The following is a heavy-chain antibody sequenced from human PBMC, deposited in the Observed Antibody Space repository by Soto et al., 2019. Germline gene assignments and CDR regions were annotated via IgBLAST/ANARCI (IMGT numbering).Heavy chain of an antibody. V-gene: IGHV4-30-2*01. Sequence: SETLSLTCAVSGGSISSGGYSWSWIRQPPGKGLEWIGYIYHTGTTYYKSSLRSRVTISLDRSKNQFSLKMSSVTAADTAVYYCARGGDCVTASCYTNNWFDPWGQGTLVTVSS. J-gene: IGHJ5*02. CDR1: GGSISSGGYS. CDR3: ARGGDCVTASCYTNNWFDP. D-gene: IGHD2-2*02. CDR2: IYHTGTT.